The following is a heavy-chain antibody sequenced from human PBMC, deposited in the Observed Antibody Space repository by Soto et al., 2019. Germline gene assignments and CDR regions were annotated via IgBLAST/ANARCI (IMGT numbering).Heavy chain of an antibody. D-gene: IGHD6-13*01. Sequence: EVQLVESGGGLVQPGGSLRLSCAASGFTFSNYWMYWVRQAPGKGLVWVSRVNNDGTDTTHADCVKGRFTISRDNAENTLYLQMNSLRAEDTAVYYCARGGLQHALDVWGQGSTVTVSS. J-gene: IGHJ6*02. V-gene: IGHV3-74*03. CDR1: GFTFSNYW. CDR2: VNNDGTDT. CDR3: ARGGLQHALDV.